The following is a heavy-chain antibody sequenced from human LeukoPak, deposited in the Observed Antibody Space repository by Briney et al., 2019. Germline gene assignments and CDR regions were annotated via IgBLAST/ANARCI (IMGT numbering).Heavy chain of an antibody. CDR3: ARILWSGSVYLDY. CDR2: ISHSGST. J-gene: IGHJ4*02. Sequence: SQTLSLTCTVSGGSMTSSGYYWTWMRQPPGEGLEWIGSISHSGSTYYNSSLRSRVTISEDRSENHFSLNLKTVTAADTAVYYCARILWSGSVYLDYWGQGTLVTVSS. V-gene: IGHV4-30-2*01. D-gene: IGHD2-15*01. CDR1: GGSMTSSGYY.